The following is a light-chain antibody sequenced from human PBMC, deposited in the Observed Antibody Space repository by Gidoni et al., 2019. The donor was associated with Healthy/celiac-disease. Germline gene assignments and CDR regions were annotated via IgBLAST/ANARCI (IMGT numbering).Light chain of an antibody. Sequence: EIVMTQSPANLSVSPGERATLSCRASQSVSSNLAWYQQKPGQAPRPLIYGASTRATGIPARFSGSESGTEFTLTISSLQSEDFAVYYCQQYNNWPPGMYTFGQGTKLEIK. CDR2: GAS. J-gene: IGKJ2*01. CDR3: QQYNNWPPGMYT. V-gene: IGKV3-15*01. CDR1: QSVSSN.